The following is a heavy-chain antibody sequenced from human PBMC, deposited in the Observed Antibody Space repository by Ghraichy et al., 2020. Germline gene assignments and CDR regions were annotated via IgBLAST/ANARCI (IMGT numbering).Heavy chain of an antibody. V-gene: IGHV4-59*01. CDR3: ARRGLFGSGSYFDY. CDR2: IYYSGGT. Sequence: SETLSLTCSVSGGSLTSYYWTWIRQPPGKGLEWIGYIYYSGGTNYNPSLKSRVTISVDTSKNQFSLKLDSVSAADTAVYYCARRGLFGSGSYFDYWGQGVLVSVPS. CDR1: GGSLTSYY. D-gene: IGHD3-10*01. J-gene: IGHJ4*02.